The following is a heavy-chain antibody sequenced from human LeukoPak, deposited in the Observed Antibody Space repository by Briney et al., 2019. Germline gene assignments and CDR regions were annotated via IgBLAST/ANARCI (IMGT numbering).Heavy chain of an antibody. CDR3: ARGSGSPRKINFDY. J-gene: IGHJ4*02. CDR1: GGTFSSYA. D-gene: IGHD1-26*01. CDR2: INPNSGGT. Sequence: GASVKVSCKASGGTFSSYAISWVRQAPGQGLEWMGWINPNSGGTNYAQKFQGRVTMTRDTSISTAYMELSRLRSDDTAVYYCARGSGSPRKINFDYWGQGTLVTVSS. V-gene: IGHV1-2*02.